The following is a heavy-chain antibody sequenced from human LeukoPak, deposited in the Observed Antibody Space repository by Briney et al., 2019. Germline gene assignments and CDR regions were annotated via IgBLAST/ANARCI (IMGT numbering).Heavy chain of an antibody. V-gene: IGHV1-24*01. CDR2: FDPEDGET. J-gene: IGHJ4*02. Sequence: GASVKVSCKVSGYTLTELSMHWVRQAPGKGLEWMGGFDPEDGETIHAQKFQGRVTMTEDTSTDTAYMELSSLRSEDTAVYYCATQQSLLEPRFDYWGQGTLVTVSS. D-gene: IGHD1-1*01. CDR1: GYTLTELS. CDR3: ATQQSLLEPRFDY.